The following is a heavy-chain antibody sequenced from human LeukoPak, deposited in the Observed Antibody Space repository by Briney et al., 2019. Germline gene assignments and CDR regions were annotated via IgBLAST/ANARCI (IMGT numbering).Heavy chain of an antibody. Sequence: KASETLSLTCGVYGGSLSGHYWSWIRQPPGKGLEWIGEIKHSGSTNYNPSLKSRVTISVDTSKNQFSLKLNSVTAADTVVYYCAREYNTSSTSFDYWGQGTLVAVSS. V-gene: IGHV4-34*01. CDR2: IKHSGST. CDR3: AREYNTSSTSFDY. J-gene: IGHJ4*02. D-gene: IGHD6-6*01. CDR1: GGSLSGHY.